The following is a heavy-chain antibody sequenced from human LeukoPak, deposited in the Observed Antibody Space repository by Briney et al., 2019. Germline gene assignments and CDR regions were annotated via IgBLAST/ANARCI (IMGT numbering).Heavy chain of an antibody. CDR3: ARSLGELSFPHFDY. V-gene: IGHV4-34*01. CDR2: INHSGST. CDR1: GGSFSGYY. J-gene: IGHJ4*02. Sequence: SETLSLTCAVYGGSFSGYYWSWLRQPPRKGLEWIGEINHSGSTNYNPSLKSRVTISVDTSKNQFSLKLSSVTAADTAVYYCARSLGELSFPHFDYWGQGTLVTVSS. D-gene: IGHD3-16*02.